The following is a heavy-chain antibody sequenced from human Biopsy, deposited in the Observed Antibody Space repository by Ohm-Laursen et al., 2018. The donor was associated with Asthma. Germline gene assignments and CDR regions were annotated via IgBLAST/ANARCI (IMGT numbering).Heavy chain of an antibody. V-gene: IGHV1-3*01. CDR1: GYTFINYA. CDR2: INAANGNT. J-gene: IGHJ3*02. D-gene: IGHD3-9*01. Sequence: AASVKVSCKASGYTFINYAIHWVRQAPGHSLEWMGWINAANGNTKYSQKFQGRLTISRGTSASTAYMDLSSLRSEDTAVYYCARTYFDFLTGQVHDAFAMWGQGTMVTVSS. CDR3: ARTYFDFLTGQVHDAFAM.